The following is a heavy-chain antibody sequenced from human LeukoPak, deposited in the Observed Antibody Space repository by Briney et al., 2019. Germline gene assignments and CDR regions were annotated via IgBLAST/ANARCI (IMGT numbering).Heavy chain of an antibody. V-gene: IGHV1-8*03. CDR3: ARGGTYYDFWSGYYSAFDI. CDR2: MNPNSGNT. CDR1: GYTFTSYD. J-gene: IGHJ3*02. D-gene: IGHD3-3*01. Sequence: ASVKVSCKASGYTFTSYDINWVRQATGQGLEWMGWMNPNSGNTGYAQKFQGRVTITRNTSISTAYMELSSLRSEDTAVYYCARGGTYYDFWSGYYSAFDIWGQGTMVTVSS.